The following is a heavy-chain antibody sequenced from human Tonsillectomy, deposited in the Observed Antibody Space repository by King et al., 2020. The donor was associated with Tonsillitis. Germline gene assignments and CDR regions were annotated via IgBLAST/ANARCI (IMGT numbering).Heavy chain of an antibody. CDR1: GFTFRSDA. V-gene: IGHV3-23*04. CDR2: ITGSGDST. Sequence: VQLVESGGGLVQPGGSLRLSCAASGFTFRSDAMSWVRQAPGKGLEWVSGITGSGDSTYYADSVKGRFTISRDNSKDTLYLQMSSVRAEDTAVYYCANVPRDPRWYFYHGMDVWGQGTTVTVSS. D-gene: IGHD4-23*01. J-gene: IGHJ6*02. CDR3: ANVPRDPRWYFYHGMDV.